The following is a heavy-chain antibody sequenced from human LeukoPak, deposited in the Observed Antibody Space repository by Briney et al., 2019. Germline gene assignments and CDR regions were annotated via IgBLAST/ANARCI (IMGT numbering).Heavy chain of an antibody. Sequence: ASLKVSCKASGYAFTGYYIHWVRQAPGQGLEWMGCINPNRGGTNYAQKLQGRVTMTRDTSLSTAYTDMSSLRSDDTAVYYCARAEDTAMVTGLYWGQGTLVTVSS. V-gene: IGHV1-2*02. J-gene: IGHJ4*02. D-gene: IGHD5-18*01. CDR2: INPNRGGT. CDR1: GYAFTGYY. CDR3: ARAEDTAMVTGLY.